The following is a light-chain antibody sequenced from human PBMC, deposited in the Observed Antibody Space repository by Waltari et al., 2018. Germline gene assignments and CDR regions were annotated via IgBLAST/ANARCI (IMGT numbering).Light chain of an antibody. J-gene: IGLJ3*02. V-gene: IGLV3-21*02. Sequence: SYVVTQPPPGSVARGQTATPTCEGDNIERKSVHWYQQEAGQAPVLVVYDDSDRPPGIPARLSGSNSGNTATLTIRRVEAGDEADYYCQLWDSRSNHLVFGGGTKLTVL. CDR1: NIERKS. CDR2: DDS. CDR3: QLWDSRSNHLV.